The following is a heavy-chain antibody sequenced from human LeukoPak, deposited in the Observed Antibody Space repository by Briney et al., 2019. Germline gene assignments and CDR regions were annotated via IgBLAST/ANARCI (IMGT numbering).Heavy chain of an antibody. CDR3: ARAKLGTTIGFDY. V-gene: IGHV1-2*02. J-gene: IGHJ4*02. CDR1: GYTFTGYY. D-gene: IGHD1-26*01. CDR2: INPNSGGT. Sequence: GAAVKVSCKASGYTFTGYYMHWVRQAPGQGLEWMGWINPNSGGTNYAQKLQGRVTMTTDTSTSTAYMELRSLRSDDTAVYYCARAKLGTTIGFDYWGQGTLVTVSS.